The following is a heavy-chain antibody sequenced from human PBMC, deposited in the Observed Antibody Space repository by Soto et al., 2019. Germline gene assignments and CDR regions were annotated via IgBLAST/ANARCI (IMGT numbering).Heavy chain of an antibody. CDR2: ISDSADNT. V-gene: IGHV3-23*01. CDR3: AKEEAGASDY. J-gene: IGHJ4*02. D-gene: IGHD1-26*01. Sequence: EVQLLDSGGGLVQPGESLRLSCAASGFNFINYAMAWVRQAPGKGLEWLAAISDSADNTYYAGSVKGRFSISRDNSKNTLYLQMNSLSADDTAVYYCAKEEAGASDYWGQGTLVTVSS. CDR1: GFNFINYA.